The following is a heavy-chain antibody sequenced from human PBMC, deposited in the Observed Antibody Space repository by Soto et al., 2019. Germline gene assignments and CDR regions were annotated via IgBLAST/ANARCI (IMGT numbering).Heavy chain of an antibody. CDR3: ARLRVTTDAFDI. J-gene: IGHJ3*02. D-gene: IGHD4-17*01. CDR2: IYYSGST. CDR1: GGSISSSSYY. Sequence: PSETLSLTCTLSGGSISSSSYYWGWIRQPPGKGLEWIGSIYYSGSTYYNPSLKSRVTISVDTSKNQFSLKLSSVTAADTAVYYCARLRVTTDAFDIWGQGTMVTVSS. V-gene: IGHV4-39*01.